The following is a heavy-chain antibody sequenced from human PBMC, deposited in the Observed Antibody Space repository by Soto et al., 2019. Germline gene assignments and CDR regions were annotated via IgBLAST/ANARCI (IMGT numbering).Heavy chain of an antibody. CDR2: ISGSGGST. J-gene: IGHJ6*02. D-gene: IGHD3-3*01. CDR1: GFTFSSYA. V-gene: IGHV3-23*01. CDR3: AKGNYDFWSGYSYYYYYGMDV. Sequence: GGSLRLSCAASGFTFSSYAMSWVRQAPGKGLEWVSAISGSGGSTYYADSVKGRFTISRDNSKNTLYLQMNSLRAEDTAVYYCAKGNYDFWSGYSYYYYYGMDVWGQGTTVTVSS.